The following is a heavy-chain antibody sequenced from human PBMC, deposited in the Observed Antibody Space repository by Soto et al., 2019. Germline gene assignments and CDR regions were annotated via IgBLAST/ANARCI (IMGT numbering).Heavy chain of an antibody. V-gene: IGHV1-69*08. D-gene: IGHD2-2*03. CDR3: ARDTRLDIVVVPAADPFGY. CDR2: IIPILGIA. J-gene: IGHJ4*02. Sequence: QVQLVQSGAEVKKPGSSVKVSCKASGGTFSSYTISWVRQAPGQGLEWMGRIIPILGIANYAQKFQGRVTITADKSTSTADMELSSLRSEDTAVYYCARDTRLDIVVVPAADPFGYWGQGTLVTVSS. CDR1: GGTFSSYT.